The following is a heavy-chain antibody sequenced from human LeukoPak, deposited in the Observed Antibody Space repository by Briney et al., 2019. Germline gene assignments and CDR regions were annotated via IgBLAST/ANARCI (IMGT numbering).Heavy chain of an antibody. CDR2: IYYSGST. D-gene: IGHD3-10*01. CDR3: ARGPRFGELLWHWFDP. CDR1: GGSIGSSSYY. Sequence: SETLSLTCSVSGGSIGSSSYYWGWIRQPPGEGLEWIGNIYYSGSTYFNPSLKSRLTISEDTSKNQFSLKLRSVTAADTAVYYCARGPRFGELLWHWFDPWGQGTLVTVSS. J-gene: IGHJ5*02. V-gene: IGHV4-39*07.